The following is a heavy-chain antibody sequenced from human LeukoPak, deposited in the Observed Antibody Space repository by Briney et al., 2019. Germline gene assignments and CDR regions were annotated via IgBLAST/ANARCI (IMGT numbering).Heavy chain of an antibody. J-gene: IGHJ4*02. V-gene: IGHV1-2*02. Sequence: ASVKVSCKASGYTFIGYYMHWVRQAPGQGLEWMGCINPNSGTTNYAQKFQGRVTMTRDTSITTAYMELSGLRSEDTAVYYCASLRLIDYWGQGTLVTVSS. CDR1: GYTFIGYY. D-gene: IGHD3-16*01. CDR2: INPNSGTT. CDR3: ASLRLIDY.